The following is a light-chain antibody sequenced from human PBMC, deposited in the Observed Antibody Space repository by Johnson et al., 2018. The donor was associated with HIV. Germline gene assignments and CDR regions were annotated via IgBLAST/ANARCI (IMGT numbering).Light chain of an antibody. CDR1: SSNIGNNY. V-gene: IGLV1-51*02. CDR3: GTWASSRCSYV. Sequence: QSVLTQPPSVSAAPGQKVTISCSGSSSNIGNNYVSWYQQLPGTAPKLLIYENNKRPSGIPDRFSGSKSGTSATLGITGLQTGDEADYYCGTWASSRCSYVFRTATKVTVL. J-gene: IGLJ1*01. CDR2: ENN.